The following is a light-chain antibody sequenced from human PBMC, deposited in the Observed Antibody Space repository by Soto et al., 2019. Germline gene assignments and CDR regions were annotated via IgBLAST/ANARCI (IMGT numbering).Light chain of an antibody. J-gene: IGKJ1*01. CDR1: QSVSSNY. V-gene: IGKV3-20*01. CDR2: GAS. Sequence: DIVVTQSPGTLSLSPGARAPLPCRARQSVSSNYLAWYQQKPGQAPPLLLYGASTRATGTPHTFSGSGSGTDFTLTISSLQPEDFAVYYCQQYDSSPPVTFGQGTKVDI. CDR3: QQYDSSPPVT.